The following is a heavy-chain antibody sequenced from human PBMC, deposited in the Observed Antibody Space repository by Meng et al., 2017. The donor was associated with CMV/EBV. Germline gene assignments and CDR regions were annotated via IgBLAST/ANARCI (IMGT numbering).Heavy chain of an antibody. Sequence: QGRLGRPGSEVKNPGSSVKVSCKASGGTFSSYAISWVRQAPGQGLEWMGGIIPIFGTANYAQKFQGRVTITADESTSTAYMELSSLRSEDTAVYYCAREVDDYGDGWYFDLWGRGTLVTVSS. J-gene: IGHJ2*01. CDR2: IIPIFGTA. CDR1: GGTFSSYA. V-gene: IGHV1-69*12. D-gene: IGHD4-17*01. CDR3: AREVDDYGDGWYFDL.